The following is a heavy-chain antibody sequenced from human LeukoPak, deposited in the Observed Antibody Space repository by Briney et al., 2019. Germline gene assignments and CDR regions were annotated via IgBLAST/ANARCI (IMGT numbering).Heavy chain of an antibody. V-gene: IGHV1-2*06. J-gene: IGHJ3*02. Sequence: ASVKVSCKASGYTFTCYYMHWVRQAPGQGLEWMGRVNPNSGGTNYAQKFQGRVTMTRDTSISTAYMELSRLRSDDTAVYYCASFVDTAMADAFDIWGQGTMVTVSP. D-gene: IGHD5-18*01. CDR2: VNPNSGGT. CDR3: ASFVDTAMADAFDI. CDR1: GYTFTCYY.